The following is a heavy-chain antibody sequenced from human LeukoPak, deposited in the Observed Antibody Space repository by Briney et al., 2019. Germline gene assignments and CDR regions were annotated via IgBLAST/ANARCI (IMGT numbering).Heavy chain of an antibody. CDR2: IYPGDSDT. J-gene: IGHJ6*03. Sequence: GESLKISCKGSGYSFTSYWIGWVRQMPGKGLEWMGIIYPGDSDTRYSPSFQGQVTISTDKSISTAFLQWSSLKASDTAMYYCARLSYDSSDFHYMDVWGKGTAVTISS. CDR3: ARLSYDSSDFHYMDV. D-gene: IGHD3-22*01. V-gene: IGHV5-51*01. CDR1: GYSFTSYW.